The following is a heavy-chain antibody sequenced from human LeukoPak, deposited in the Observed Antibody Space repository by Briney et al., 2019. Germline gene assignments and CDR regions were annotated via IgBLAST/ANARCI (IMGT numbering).Heavy chain of an antibody. D-gene: IGHD4-17*01. J-gene: IGHJ3*02. CDR1: GFTFSIDA. CDR2: ISGGGGST. V-gene: IGHV3-23*01. Sequence: GGSLRLSCAASGFTFSIDAMNWDRQAPGKGLEWVSGISGGGGSTYYADSVKGRFTISRDNPKNTLYLQMKNLRADDTAVYYCATTYGDYIDAFDIWGQGTMVTVSS. CDR3: ATTYGDYIDAFDI.